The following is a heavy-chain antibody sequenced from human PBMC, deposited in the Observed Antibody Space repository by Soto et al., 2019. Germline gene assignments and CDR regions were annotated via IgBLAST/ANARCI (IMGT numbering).Heavy chain of an antibody. CDR2: ISGDGRTT. CDR3: AKYFASGSYYHFDS. D-gene: IGHD3-10*01. V-gene: IGHV3-23*01. CDR1: GFTFINYV. Sequence: GGSLRLSCTASGFTFINYVMTWVRQAPGKGLEWVSSISGDGRTTFYADSVRGRFTISRDNSRNTVSLEVNSLRAEYTALYFCAKYFASGSYYHFDSWGQGTLVTVSS. J-gene: IGHJ4*02.